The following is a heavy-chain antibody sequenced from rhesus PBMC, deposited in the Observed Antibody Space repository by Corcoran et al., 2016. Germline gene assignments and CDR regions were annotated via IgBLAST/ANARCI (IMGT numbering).Heavy chain of an antibody. CDR2: IYGSGGST. V-gene: IGHV4-93*02. CDR1: GGSISSSNW. Sequence: QVQLQESGPAVVKPSETLSLTCAVSGGSISSSNWWSWIRQSPGKGLEWIGGIYGSGGSTEYNPSRKSRVTISIDTSKNQFSLKLSSVTAADTAVYYCARQWGIVVIIGYFDLWGPGTPITISS. J-gene: IGHJ2*01. CDR3: ARQWGIVVIIGYFDL. D-gene: IGHD3-28*01.